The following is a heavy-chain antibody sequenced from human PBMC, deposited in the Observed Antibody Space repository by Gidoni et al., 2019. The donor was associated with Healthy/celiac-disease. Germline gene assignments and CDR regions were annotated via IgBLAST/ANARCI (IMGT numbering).Heavy chain of an antibody. CDR2: IGGRGGRT. V-gene: IGHV3-23*01. Sequence: VQLLESGGGLVQTWWSLRLSCAASGFTFSSYAMIWGRQAPGKGVEWVSAIGGRGGRTDDADSVKGQCKIDRENSKNTMDLQMNRRRAEDTAVYDWAKEGDKLAATPDDYYYYMDVWGKGTTVTVSS. CDR3: AKEGDKLAATPDDYYYYMDV. CDR1: GFTFSSYA. D-gene: IGHD2-15*01. J-gene: IGHJ6*03.